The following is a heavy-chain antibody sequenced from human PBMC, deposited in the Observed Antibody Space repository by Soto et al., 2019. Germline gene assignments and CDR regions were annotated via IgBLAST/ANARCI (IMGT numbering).Heavy chain of an antibody. D-gene: IGHD2-15*01. Sequence: QVQLVESGGGVVQPGRSLRLSCAASGFTFNNYGMHWVRQAPGKGLEWVAVISYDGSKKNYVDSVKGRFTISRDNSNNKMYLQMNSLRAEDTAVYYCAKGLRGDIVVVVAATYYMDVWGKGTTVTVSS. CDR1: GFTFNNYG. J-gene: IGHJ6*03. CDR3: AKGLRGDIVVVVAATYYMDV. V-gene: IGHV3-30*18. CDR2: ISYDGSKK.